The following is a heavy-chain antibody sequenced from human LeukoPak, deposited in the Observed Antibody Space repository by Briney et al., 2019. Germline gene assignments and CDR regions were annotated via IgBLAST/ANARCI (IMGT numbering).Heavy chain of an antibody. Sequence: SETLSLTCTVSGGSISSYYWSWIRQPPGKGLEWIGYIYYSGSTNYNPSLKSRVTISVDTSKNQFSLKLNSVTAADTAVYYCARRGYYDFWSGYYTGGTYMDVWGKGTTVTVSS. D-gene: IGHD3-3*01. J-gene: IGHJ6*03. V-gene: IGHV4-59*12. CDR1: GGSISSYY. CDR2: IYYSGST. CDR3: ARRGYYDFWSGYYTGGTYMDV.